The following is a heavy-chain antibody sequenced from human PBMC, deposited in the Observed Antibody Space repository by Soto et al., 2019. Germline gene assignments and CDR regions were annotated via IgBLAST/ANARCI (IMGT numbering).Heavy chain of an antibody. J-gene: IGHJ4*02. D-gene: IGHD1-1*01. Sequence: ASVKVSCKASGYTFTSYGISWVRQAPGQGLEWMGWISAYNGNTNYAQKLQGRVTMTTDTSTSTAYMELSSLRSEDTAVYYCAATPPGPRAHFDYWGQGTLVTVSS. CDR2: ISAYNGNT. CDR1: GYTFTSYG. V-gene: IGHV1-18*01. CDR3: AATPPGPRAHFDY.